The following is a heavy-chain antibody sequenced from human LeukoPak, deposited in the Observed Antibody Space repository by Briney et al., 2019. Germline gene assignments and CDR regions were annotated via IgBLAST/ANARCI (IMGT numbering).Heavy chain of an antibody. Sequence: ASVKVSCKASGATFISYAISWVREAPGQGLEWMGGIIPIFGTANYAQKFQGRVTITTDESTSTAYMELSSLRSEDTAVYYCARGYGDYESYYYYHYFRDVWGKGTTVTVSS. V-gene: IGHV1-69*05. CDR1: GATFISYA. CDR2: IIPIFGTA. J-gene: IGHJ6*03. CDR3: ARGYGDYESYYYYHYFRDV. D-gene: IGHD4-17*01.